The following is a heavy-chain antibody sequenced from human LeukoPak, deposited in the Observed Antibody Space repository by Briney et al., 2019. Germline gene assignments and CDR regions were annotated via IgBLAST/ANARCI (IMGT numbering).Heavy chain of an antibody. V-gene: IGHV4-34*01. CDR3: ARHEYGSATACFQS. Sequence: SETLSLTCAVYGGSFSGYYWSWIRQPPGKGLEWIGEINHSGRTNYSPSLKSRVTVSVDTSKNQFSLKLRSVTAADTAVYYCARHEYGSATACFQSWSQGTLVTVSS. CDR1: GGSFSGYY. J-gene: IGHJ4*02. D-gene: IGHD1-26*01. CDR2: INHSGRT.